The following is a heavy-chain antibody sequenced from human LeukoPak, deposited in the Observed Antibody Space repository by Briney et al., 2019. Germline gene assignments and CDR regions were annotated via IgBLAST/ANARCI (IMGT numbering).Heavy chain of an antibody. V-gene: IGHV3-74*01. Sequence: GGSLRLSCAASGFTFSSYWMHWVRQAPGKGLVWVSRVNSDGSSTSYADSVKGRFTISRDNAKNSLYLQMNSLRAEDTAVYYCASEWFGELSRAHYFDYWGQGTLVTASS. CDR1: GFTFSSYW. J-gene: IGHJ4*02. D-gene: IGHD3-10*01. CDR3: ASEWFGELSRAHYFDY. CDR2: VNSDGSST.